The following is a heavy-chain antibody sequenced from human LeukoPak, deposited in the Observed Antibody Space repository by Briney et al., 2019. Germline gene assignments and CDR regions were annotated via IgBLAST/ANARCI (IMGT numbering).Heavy chain of an antibody. CDR1: GGTFSSYA. Sequence: GASVKVSCKASGGTFSSYAIRWVRQAPGQGLEWMGGIIPIFGTANYAQKFQGRVTITADESTSTAYMELSSLRSEDTAVYYCARDWGYCSSTSCYEGYYYYGMDVWGQGTTVTVSS. J-gene: IGHJ6*02. CDR3: ARDWGYCSSTSCYEGYYYYGMDV. D-gene: IGHD2-2*01. V-gene: IGHV1-69*13. CDR2: IIPIFGTA.